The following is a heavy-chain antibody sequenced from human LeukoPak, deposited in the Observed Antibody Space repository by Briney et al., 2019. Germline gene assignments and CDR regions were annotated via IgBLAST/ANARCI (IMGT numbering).Heavy chain of an antibody. CDR1: GFTFSSYA. J-gene: IGHJ4*02. V-gene: IGHV3-30-3*01. D-gene: IGHD2-21*02. CDR2: ISYDGSNK. CDR3: ARTACGGDCYPVPDY. Sequence: SGGSLRLSCAASGFTFSSYAMHWVRQAPGKGLEWVAVISYDGSNKYYADSVKGRFTISRDNSKNTLYLQMNSLRAEDTAVYYCARTACGGDCYPVPDYWGQGTLVTVSS.